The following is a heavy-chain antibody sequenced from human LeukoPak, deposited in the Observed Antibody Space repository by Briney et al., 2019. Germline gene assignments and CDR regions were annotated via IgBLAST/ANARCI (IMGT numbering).Heavy chain of an antibody. V-gene: IGHV3-30*18. CDR3: AKDVYSSSSFDY. CDR2: ISYDGSNK. Sequence: GGSLRLSCAASGFTFSSYGMHWVRQAPGKGLEWVAVISYDGSNKYYADSVKGRFTISRDNSKNTLYLQMNSLRAEGTAVYYCAKDVYSSSSFDYWGQGTLVTVSS. J-gene: IGHJ4*02. CDR1: GFTFSSYG. D-gene: IGHD6-6*01.